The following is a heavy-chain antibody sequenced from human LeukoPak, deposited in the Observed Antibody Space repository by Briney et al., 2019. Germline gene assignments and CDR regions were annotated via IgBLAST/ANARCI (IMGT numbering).Heavy chain of an antibody. Sequence: SGTLSLTCTVSGGSISSGTYYWSWIRQPAGKGLEWIGRFYTRGTTNYNPSLKSRVTISLDTSKNQFSLRLSSVTAADTAVYYCARDVDYGGKFDYWGQGTLVTVSS. J-gene: IGHJ4*02. CDR2: FYTRGTT. CDR3: ARDVDYGGKFDY. D-gene: IGHD4-23*01. V-gene: IGHV4-61*02. CDR1: GGSISSGTYY.